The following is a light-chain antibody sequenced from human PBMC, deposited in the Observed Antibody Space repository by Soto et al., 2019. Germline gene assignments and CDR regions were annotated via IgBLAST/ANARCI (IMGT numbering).Light chain of an antibody. CDR2: EVS. Sequence: QSALTQPPSASGSPGQSVTISCTGTSSDVGAYNYVSWYQQHPGKAPKLMIYEVSKRPSGVPDRFSGSKSGNTASLTVSGLQAEDEADYYCSSYVGNNNLVFGGGTKVTVL. CDR3: SSYVGNNNLV. J-gene: IGLJ3*02. V-gene: IGLV2-8*01. CDR1: SSDVGAYNY.